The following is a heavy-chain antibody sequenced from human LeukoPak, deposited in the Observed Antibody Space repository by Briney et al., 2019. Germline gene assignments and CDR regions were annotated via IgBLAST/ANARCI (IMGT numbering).Heavy chain of an antibody. J-gene: IGHJ4*02. CDR1: GFTFSSYA. Sequence: GGSLRLSCAASGFTFSSYAMIWVRQAPGKGLEWVSVISAGGGSTDFADSVKGRFTVSRDNSKNTLYLQMNSLRAEDTAVYYCAKDMYGGSYYFDYWGQGTLVTVSS. CDR2: ISAGGGST. D-gene: IGHD1-26*01. V-gene: IGHV3-23*01. CDR3: AKDMYGGSYYFDY.